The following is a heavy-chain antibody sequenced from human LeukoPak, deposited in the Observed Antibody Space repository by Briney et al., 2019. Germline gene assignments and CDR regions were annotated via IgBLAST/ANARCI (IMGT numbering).Heavy chain of an antibody. D-gene: IGHD3-9*01. CDR1: GYTFTSYG. CDR2: ISAYNGNT. Sequence: ASVKVSCKASGYTFTSYGISWVRQAPGQGLEWMGWISAYNGNTNYAQKLQGRVTMTTDTSTSTAYMELRSLRSDDTAVYYCARERATMGYFDWLYQPYYFDYWGQGTLVTVSS. V-gene: IGHV1-18*01. J-gene: IGHJ4*02. CDR3: ARERATMGYFDWLYQPYYFDY.